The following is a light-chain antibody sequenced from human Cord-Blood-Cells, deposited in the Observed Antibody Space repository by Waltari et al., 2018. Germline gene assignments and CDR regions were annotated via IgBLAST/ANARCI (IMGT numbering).Light chain of an antibody. V-gene: IGLV2-14*01. CDR3: SSYTSSSNYV. CDR1: SSDVGGYNY. J-gene: IGLJ1*01. CDR2: EVS. Sequence: QSALTQPASVSGSPGQSITISCTGTSSDVGGYNYVSWYQQHPAKAPNLMIYEVSNRPSGVSNRFSGSKSGNTASLTISGLQAEDEADYYCSSYTSSSNYVFGTGTKVTVL.